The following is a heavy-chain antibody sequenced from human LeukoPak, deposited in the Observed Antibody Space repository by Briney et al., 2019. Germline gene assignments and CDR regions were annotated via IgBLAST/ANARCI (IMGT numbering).Heavy chain of an antibody. Sequence: GRSLRLSCAPSGFTFSTHTMHWVRQAPGKGLEWVAVISYDGSNKYYADSVKGRFTISRDNSKNTLYLQMNSLRAEDTAVYYCAKDHRHSYGSRMHYYYYGMDVWGQGTTVTVSS. D-gene: IGHD5-18*01. CDR3: AKDHRHSYGSRMHYYYYGMDV. CDR1: GFTFSTHT. CDR2: ISYDGSNK. V-gene: IGHV3-30*18. J-gene: IGHJ6*02.